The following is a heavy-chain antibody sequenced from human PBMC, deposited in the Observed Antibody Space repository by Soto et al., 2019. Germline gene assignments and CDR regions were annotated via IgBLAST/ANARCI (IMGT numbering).Heavy chain of an antibody. CDR3: ARSWGASGSYYFDY. CDR1: GGSISSSSYY. CDR2: IYYSGST. Sequence: SETLSLTCTVSGGSISSSSYYWGWIRQPPGKGLEWIGSIYYSGSTYYNPSLKSRVTISVDTSKNQFSLKLSSVTAADTAVYYCARSWGASGSYYFDYWGQGTLVTVSS. D-gene: IGHD1-26*01. V-gene: IGHV4-39*01. J-gene: IGHJ4*02.